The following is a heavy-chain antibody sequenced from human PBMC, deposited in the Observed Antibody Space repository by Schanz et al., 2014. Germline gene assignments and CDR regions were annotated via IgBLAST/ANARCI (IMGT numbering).Heavy chain of an antibody. CDR1: GFTVNTHY. V-gene: IGHV3-53*01. CDR2: MYINSGST. D-gene: IGHD5-12*01. CDR3: ARDGGRDGYNLAFDV. J-gene: IGHJ3*01. Sequence: EVQLVESGGGPIQPGGSLRLSCAVSGFTVNTHYMSWVRQAPGKGLEWISSMYINSGSTQYADSVKGRFIISRDSSKNTLFLQMNSLRAEDTAVYFCARDGGRDGYNLAFDVWGQGTLVTVSS.